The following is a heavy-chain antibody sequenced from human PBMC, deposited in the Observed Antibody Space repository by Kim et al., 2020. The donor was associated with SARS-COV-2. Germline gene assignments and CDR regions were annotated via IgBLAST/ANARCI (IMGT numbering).Heavy chain of an antibody. D-gene: IGHD3-22*01. CDR3: ARGGSYYDISGHYYEPFDY. CDR1: GYTLTSYG. J-gene: IGHJ4*02. Sequence: ASVKVSCKASGYTLTSYGISWVRQAPGQGLEWMGWISAYNGNTDYAQKFQGRVTMTTDTSTSTAYMELRSLRPDDTAVYYCARGGSYYDISGHYYEPFDYWGQGTRVTVSS. CDR2: ISAYNGNT. V-gene: IGHV1-18*01.